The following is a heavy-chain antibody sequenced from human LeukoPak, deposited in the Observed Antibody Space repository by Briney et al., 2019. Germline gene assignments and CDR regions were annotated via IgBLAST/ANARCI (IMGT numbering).Heavy chain of an antibody. CDR2: IYHSGST. Sequence: SETLSLTCTVSGGSISSYSWSWIRQPPGKGLEWIGYIYHSGSTHNNPSLKSRVTISVDRSKNQFSLKLSSVTAADTAVYYCARSLSTIFEYYFDYWGQGTLVTVTS. CDR3: ARSLSTIFEYYFDY. J-gene: IGHJ4*02. CDR1: GGSISSYS. D-gene: IGHD3-3*01. V-gene: IGHV4-30-2*01.